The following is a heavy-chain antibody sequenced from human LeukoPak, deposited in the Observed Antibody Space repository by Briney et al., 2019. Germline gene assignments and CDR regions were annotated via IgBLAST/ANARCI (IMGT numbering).Heavy chain of an antibody. J-gene: IGHJ3*02. CDR2: INNDGSST. V-gene: IGHV3-74*01. CDR1: GFTFNSYW. D-gene: IGHD2-15*01. CDR3: ARVFCTGGSCYYGSEAFDI. Sequence: PGGSLRLSCAASGFTFNSYWMHWVRQAPGKGLMWVSRINNDGSSTTYADSVKGRFTIPRDNAKNTLYLQMNSLRAEDTAVYYCARVFCTGGSCYYGSEAFDIWGQGTMVTVSS.